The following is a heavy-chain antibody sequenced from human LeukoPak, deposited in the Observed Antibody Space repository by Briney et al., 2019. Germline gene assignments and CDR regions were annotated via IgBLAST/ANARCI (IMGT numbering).Heavy chain of an antibody. CDR1: GGSISSYY. CDR2: IYTSGST. Sequence: SETLSLTCTVSGGSISSYYRRWIRQPAGKGLEWIGGIYTSGSTNYNPSLKSRVTMSVDTSKNQFSLKLSSVTAADTAVYYCARSLAAVAGISYYYYMDVWGKGTTVTVSS. V-gene: IGHV4-4*07. CDR3: ARSLAAVAGISYYYYMDV. J-gene: IGHJ6*03. D-gene: IGHD6-19*01.